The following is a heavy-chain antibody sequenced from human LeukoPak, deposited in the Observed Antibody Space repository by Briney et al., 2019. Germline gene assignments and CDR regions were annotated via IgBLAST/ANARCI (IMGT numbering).Heavy chain of an antibody. CDR2: ISGSGGST. D-gene: IGHD3-22*01. V-gene: IGHV3-23*01. CDR1: GFTFSSYA. J-gene: IGHJ4*02. Sequence: PRGSLILSCAASGFTFSSYAMSWVRQAPGKGLEWVSAISGSGGSTYYADSVKGRFTISRDNSKNTLYLQMNSLRAEDAAVYYCARGNLLQYYYDSSGYYYYFDYWGQGTLVTVSS. CDR3: ARGNLLQYYYDSSGYYYYFDY.